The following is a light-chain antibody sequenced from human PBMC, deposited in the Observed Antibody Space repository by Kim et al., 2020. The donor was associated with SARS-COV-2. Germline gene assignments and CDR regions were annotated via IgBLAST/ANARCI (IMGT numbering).Light chain of an antibody. CDR3: QQRANWPTVT. J-gene: IGKJ4*01. CDR2: DAS. V-gene: IGKV3-11*01. Sequence: EIVLKQSPATLSLSPGERATLSCRASQSVGSYLAWYQQRPGQAPSLLIYDASNRATGIPARFSGSGSGTDFTLTINSLEPEDFAVYYCQQRANWPTVTFGGGTKVDIK. CDR1: QSVGSY.